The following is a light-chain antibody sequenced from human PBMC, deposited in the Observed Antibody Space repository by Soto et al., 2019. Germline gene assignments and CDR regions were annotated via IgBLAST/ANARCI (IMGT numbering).Light chain of an antibody. CDR2: HAS. CDR1: QSVSSY. Sequence: EIGMTQSPATLSVSPGERATLSCMAIQSVSSYLAWYQQKPGQAPRLLIYHASSRATGIPERFSGGGSGTDSTLTISRLEPEDFEVYYCQQFSSYPLTFGGGTKVDIK. J-gene: IGKJ4*01. V-gene: IGKV3-20*01. CDR3: QQFSSYPLT.